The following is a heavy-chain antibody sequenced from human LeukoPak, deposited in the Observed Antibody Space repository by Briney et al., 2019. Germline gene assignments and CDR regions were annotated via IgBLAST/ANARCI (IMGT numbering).Heavy chain of an antibody. V-gene: IGHV1-2*06. CDR2: INTNSSGT. CDR3: ARDSGITGTTGAIDY. J-gene: IGHJ4*02. Sequence: ASVKVSCKASGGTFSSYAISWVRQAPGQGLEWMGRINTNSSGTNYAQKFQGRVTMTRDTSITTAYMELSRLRSDDTAVYYCARDSGITGTTGAIDYWGQGTLVTVSS. CDR1: GGTFSSYA. D-gene: IGHD1-20*01.